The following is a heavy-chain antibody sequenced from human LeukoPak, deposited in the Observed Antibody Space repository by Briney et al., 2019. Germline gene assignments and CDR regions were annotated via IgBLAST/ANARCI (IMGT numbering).Heavy chain of an antibody. CDR2: INASGGST. CDR3: ARVVYGGNSRAALDY. V-gene: IGHV1-46*01. D-gene: IGHD4-23*01. CDR1: GYTFTSYY. Sequence: GASVKVSCKASGYTFTSYYMHWVRQAPGQGLEWMGIINASGGSTSYAQKFQGRVTMTRDMSTSTVYMELSSLRSEDTAVYYCARVVYGGNSRAALDYWGQGTLATVSS. J-gene: IGHJ4*02.